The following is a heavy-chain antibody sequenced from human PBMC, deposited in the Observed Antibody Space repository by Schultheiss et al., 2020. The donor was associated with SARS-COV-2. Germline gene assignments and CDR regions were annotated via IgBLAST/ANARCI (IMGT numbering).Heavy chain of an antibody. CDR1: GGSISSGGYY. CDR3: AREQRRDGYSFFDY. CDR2: IYYSGST. Sequence: SETLSLTCTVSGGSISSGGYYWSWIRQHPGKGLEWIGYIYYSGSTYYNPSLKSRVTISVDTSKNHFSLKLSSVTAADTAVYYCAREQRRDGYSFFDYWGQGTLVTVSS. V-gene: IGHV4-31*03. J-gene: IGHJ4*02. D-gene: IGHD5-24*01.